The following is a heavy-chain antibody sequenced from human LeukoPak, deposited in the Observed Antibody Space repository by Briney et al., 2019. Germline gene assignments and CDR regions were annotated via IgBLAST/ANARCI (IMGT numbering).Heavy chain of an antibody. D-gene: IGHD6-13*01. CDR3: AKVSWANYFDY. Sequence: GGSLRLSCAASGFTFSSYAMSWVRQAPGKGLEWVSAISGSGENTNYADSVRGRFTISGDNSKNTLYVQMNSLRAEDTAIYYCAKVSWANYFDYWGQGTLVTVSS. CDR2: ISGSGENT. J-gene: IGHJ4*02. V-gene: IGHV3-23*01. CDR1: GFTFSSYA.